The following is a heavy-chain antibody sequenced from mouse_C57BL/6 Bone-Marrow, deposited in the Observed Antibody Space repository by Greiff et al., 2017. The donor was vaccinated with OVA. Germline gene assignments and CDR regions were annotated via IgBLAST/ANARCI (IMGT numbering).Heavy chain of an antibody. V-gene: IGHV1-82*01. Sequence: VQLQQSGPELVNPGASVKISCKASGYAFSSSWMNWVKQRPGKGLEWIGRIYPGDGDTNYNGKFKGKATLTADKSSSTAYMQLSSLTSEDSAVYFCARGENYGSSYGYFDVWGTGTTVTVSS. CDR1: GYAFSSSW. J-gene: IGHJ1*03. CDR2: IYPGDGDT. D-gene: IGHD1-1*01. CDR3: ARGENYGSSYGYFDV.